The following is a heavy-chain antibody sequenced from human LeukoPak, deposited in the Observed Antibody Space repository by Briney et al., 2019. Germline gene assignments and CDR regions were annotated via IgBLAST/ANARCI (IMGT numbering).Heavy chain of an antibody. Sequence: PGGSLRLSCAASGFTFTNYPMTWVRQAPGKGLEWVSTITGGVGTTYYVDSVKGRFTISRDNSKNTLYLQMNSLRADDTAMYYCAKDLRSSTSCYRAFDSWGQGTLVTVSS. CDR2: ITGGVGTT. D-gene: IGHD2-2*02. CDR1: GFTFTNYP. V-gene: IGHV3-23*01. J-gene: IGHJ4*02. CDR3: AKDLRSSTSCYRAFDS.